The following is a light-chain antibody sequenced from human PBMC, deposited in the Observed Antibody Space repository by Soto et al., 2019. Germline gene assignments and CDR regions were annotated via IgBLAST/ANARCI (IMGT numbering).Light chain of an antibody. V-gene: IGLV2-23*02. CDR2: EVS. Sequence: QSVLTKPASVSGSPGQSIPISCTGTSSDVGSYNLVSWYQQHPGKAPKLMIYEVSKRPSGVSNRFSGSKSGNTASLTISGLLAEDEADNYCCAHAWSSIFNFGSGTRVTV. J-gene: IGLJ1*01. CDR1: SSDVGSYNL. CDR3: CAHAWSSIFN.